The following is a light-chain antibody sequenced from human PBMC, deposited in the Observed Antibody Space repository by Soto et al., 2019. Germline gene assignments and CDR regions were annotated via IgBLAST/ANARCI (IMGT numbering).Light chain of an antibody. Sequence: QSVLTQPASVSGSPGQLITISCTGASSDIGGFYYVSWYQHHPGKDPKLMIYQVSNRPSGVSNRFSGSKSGNTASLTISGLQAEDEADYFCSSYSSSSTFYVFGAGTKVTVL. V-gene: IGLV2-14*01. CDR2: QVS. J-gene: IGLJ1*01. CDR1: SSDIGGFYY. CDR3: SSYSSSSTFYV.